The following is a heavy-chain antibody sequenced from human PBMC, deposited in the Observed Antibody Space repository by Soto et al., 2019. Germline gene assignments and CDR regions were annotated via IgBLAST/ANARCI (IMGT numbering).Heavy chain of an antibody. V-gene: IGHV4-39*07. CDR3: AREYYYDSSGYYGYFDY. D-gene: IGHD3-22*01. CDR2: IYYSGNT. Sequence: PSETLSLTCTVSGDSITSSSHYWGWIRQPPGKGLECIANIYYSGNTNYNPSLKSRVTISLDTSKNQLSLKLSSVTAADTAVYYCAREYYYDSSGYYGYFDYWGQGTLVTVSS. J-gene: IGHJ4*02. CDR1: GDSITSSSHY.